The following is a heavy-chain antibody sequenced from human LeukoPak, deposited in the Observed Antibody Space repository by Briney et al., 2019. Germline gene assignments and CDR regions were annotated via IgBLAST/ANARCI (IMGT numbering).Heavy chain of an antibody. J-gene: IGHJ4*02. CDR1: GGSISSRSYY. CDR3: ATWGSYRYYFDY. CDR2: IYYSGTT. Sequence: PSETLSLTCTVSGGSISSRSYYWGWIRQPPGKGLEWIGSIYYSGTTYYNPSLKSRVTISVDTSKNQFSLKLSSVTAADTAVYYCATWGSYRYYFDYWGQGTLGTVSS. D-gene: IGHD3-16*02. V-gene: IGHV4-39*01.